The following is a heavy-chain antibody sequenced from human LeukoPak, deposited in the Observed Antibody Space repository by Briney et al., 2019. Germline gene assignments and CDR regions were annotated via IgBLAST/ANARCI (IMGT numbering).Heavy chain of an antibody. CDR1: GFPLSSYG. J-gene: IGHJ6*03. CDR2: ISGSGGST. V-gene: IGHV3-23*01. Sequence: GGSLRLSCAVSGFPLSSYGMSWVRQAPGKGLEWVSAISGSGGSTYYADSVKGRFTISRDNSKNTVYLLMNSLRTEDTAVYYCGRSRRINASLYYYMDVWGKGTTVTVSS. D-gene: IGHD2-15*01. CDR3: GRSRRINASLYYYMDV.